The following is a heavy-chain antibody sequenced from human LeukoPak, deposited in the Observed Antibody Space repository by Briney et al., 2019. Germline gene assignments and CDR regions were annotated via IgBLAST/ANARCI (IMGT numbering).Heavy chain of an antibody. CDR2: INPNGGGT. Sequence: ASVKVSCKTSGHIFIDYQLNWVRQAPGEGLEWMAWINPNGGGTKYAQKFQDRLTMTWDMSISTAYMELNTLTSDDTAVYYCAREAPMVGDSFDIWGHGTMVTVSS. D-gene: IGHD3-10*02. J-gene: IGHJ3*02. CDR3: AREAPMVGDSFDI. CDR1: GHIFIDYQ. V-gene: IGHV1-2*02.